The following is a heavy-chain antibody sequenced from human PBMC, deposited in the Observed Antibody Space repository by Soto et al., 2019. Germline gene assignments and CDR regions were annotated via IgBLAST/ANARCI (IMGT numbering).Heavy chain of an antibody. CDR1: GGSISSGGYY. J-gene: IGHJ6*02. D-gene: IGHD5-12*01. Sequence: QVQLQESGPGLVKPSQTLSLTCTVSGGSISSGGYYWSWIRQHPGKGLEWIGYIYYSGSTYYNPSLKSRGPISVDTSKNPFSLKLSSVTAADTAVYYCAREETNIVATPTVGMDVWGQGTTVTVSS. CDR2: IYYSGST. CDR3: AREETNIVATPTVGMDV. V-gene: IGHV4-31*03.